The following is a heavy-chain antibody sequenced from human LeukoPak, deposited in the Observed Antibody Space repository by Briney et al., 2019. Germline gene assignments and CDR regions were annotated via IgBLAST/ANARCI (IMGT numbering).Heavy chain of an antibody. CDR1: GGTFSSYA. CDR2: IIPIFGTA. J-gene: IGHJ4*02. CDR3: ARAEGYCSGGSCYQFDY. V-gene: IGHV1-69*06. Sequence: ASVKVSCKASGGTFSSYAISWVRQAPGQGLEWMGGIIPIFGTANYAQKFQGRVTITADKSTSTAYMELSSLRSEDTAVYYCARAEGYCSGGSCYQFDYWGQGTLVTVSS. D-gene: IGHD2-15*01.